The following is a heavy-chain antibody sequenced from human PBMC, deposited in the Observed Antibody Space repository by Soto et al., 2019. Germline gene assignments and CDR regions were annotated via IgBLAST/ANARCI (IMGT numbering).Heavy chain of an antibody. CDR2: ISDIGAST. CDR3: ARAGQRYYFDS. D-gene: IGHD3-9*01. V-gene: IGHV3-23*01. Sequence: EAQLLESGGGLVQPGGSLRLSCAASGFNFRSHGMVWVRQAPGKGPEWLAIISDIGASTYYADSVKGRVTISRDNSKNTLFLQMDNMRPEDTAVYYCARAGQRYYFDSWGQGTLVTVPA. CDR1: GFNFRSHG. J-gene: IGHJ4*02.